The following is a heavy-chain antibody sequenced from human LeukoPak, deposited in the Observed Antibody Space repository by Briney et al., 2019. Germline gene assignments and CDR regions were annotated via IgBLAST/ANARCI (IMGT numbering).Heavy chain of an antibody. CDR3: ARGRTTTVTSCPYYFDF. J-gene: IGHJ4*02. Sequence: GGSLRLSCAASGFTFSSYAMSWVRQAPGKGLEWVSAISGSGGSTYYADSVKGRFTISRDNSKNTLYLQMNSLRAEDTAVYYCARGRTTTVTSCPYYFDFWGQGTLVTVSS. CDR1: GFTFSSYA. CDR2: ISGSGGST. V-gene: IGHV3-23*01. D-gene: IGHD4-17*01.